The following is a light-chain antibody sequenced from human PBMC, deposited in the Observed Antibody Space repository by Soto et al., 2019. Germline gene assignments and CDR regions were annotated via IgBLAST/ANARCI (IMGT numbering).Light chain of an antibody. CDR2: DAS. CDR1: ERISHS. V-gene: IGKV3-11*01. CDR3: QLSQQRSSWPPIA. Sequence: DIVLTQSPATLSLSPGNRVTLSCRANERISHSLAWYQQKPGQAPRILIYDASFSATGIPERFSGSGSGTDFTLPISSLEPEDFAVYYCQLSQQRSSWPPIAFGQGTRL. J-gene: IGKJ5*01.